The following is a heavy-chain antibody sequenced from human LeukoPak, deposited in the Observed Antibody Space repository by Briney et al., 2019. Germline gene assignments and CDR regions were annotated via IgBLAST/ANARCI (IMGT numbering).Heavy chain of an antibody. CDR1: GGSFSGYY. V-gene: IGHV4-34*01. CDR3: ARRGLYFGLFH. CDR2: INHSGST. Sequence: SETLSLTCAVYGGSFSGYYWSWIRQPPGKGLEWIGEINHSGSTNYNPSLKSRVTISIDTFKNQFSLKLSSVTAADTAVYYCARRGLYFGLFHWGQGTLVTVSS. J-gene: IGHJ4*02. D-gene: IGHD2-21*01.